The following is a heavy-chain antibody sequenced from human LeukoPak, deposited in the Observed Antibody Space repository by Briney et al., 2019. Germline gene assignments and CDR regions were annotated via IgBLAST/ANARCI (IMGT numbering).Heavy chain of an antibody. V-gene: IGHV1-3*01. Sequence: GASVKVSCKASGYTFTSYAMHWVRQAPGQRLEWMGWINAGNGNTKYSQKFQGRVTITRDTSASTAYMELSSLRSEDTAVYYCARGFAPNYYDSSGYYSYWGQGTLVTVSS. CDR1: GYTFTSYA. J-gene: IGHJ4*02. CDR3: ARGFAPNYYDSSGYYSY. D-gene: IGHD3-22*01. CDR2: INAGNGNT.